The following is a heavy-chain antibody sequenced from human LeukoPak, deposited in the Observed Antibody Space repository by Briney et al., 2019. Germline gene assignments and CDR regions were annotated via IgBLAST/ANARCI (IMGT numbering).Heavy chain of an antibody. CDR2: INHSGST. J-gene: IGHJ4*02. CDR3: ARGLGDSSGYYYLPFDY. D-gene: IGHD3-22*01. V-gene: IGHV4-34*01. CDR1: GGSFSGYY. Sequence: SETLSLTCAVYGGSFSGYYWSWIRQPPGKGLEWIGEINHSGSTNYNPSLKSRVTISVDTSKNQFSLKLSSVTAADTAVYYCARGLGDSSGYYYLPFDYWGQGTLVTVSS.